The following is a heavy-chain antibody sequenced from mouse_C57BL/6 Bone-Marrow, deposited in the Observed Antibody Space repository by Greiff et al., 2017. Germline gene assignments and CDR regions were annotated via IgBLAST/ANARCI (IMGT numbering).Heavy chain of an antibody. CDR2: IDPSDSYT. J-gene: IGHJ3*01. CDR1: GYTFTSYW. CDR3: AREGEG. V-gene: IGHV1-50*01. Sequence: VQLQHPGAELVKPGASVKLSCKASGYTFTSYWMQWVKQRPGQGLEWIGEIDPSDSYTNYNQKFKGKATLTVDTSSSTAYMQLSSLTAEDSAVYYCAREGEGWGQGTLVTVSA.